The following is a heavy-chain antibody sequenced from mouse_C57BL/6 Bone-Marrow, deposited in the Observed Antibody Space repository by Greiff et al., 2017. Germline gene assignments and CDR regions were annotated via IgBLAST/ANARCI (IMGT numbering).Heavy chain of an antibody. V-gene: IGHV7-3*01. CDR1: GFTFTDYY. D-gene: IGHD2-2*01. J-gene: IGHJ3*01. CDR2: IRNKANGYTT. Sequence: EVQVVESGGGLVQPGGSLSLSCAASGFTFTDYYMSWVRQPPGKALEWLGFIRNKANGYTTEYSASVKGRFSISSDNSQSIIYLQMNALRAEDSATYYSATGPPFYYGYGFAYWGQGTLVTVSA. CDR3: ATGPPFYYGYGFAY.